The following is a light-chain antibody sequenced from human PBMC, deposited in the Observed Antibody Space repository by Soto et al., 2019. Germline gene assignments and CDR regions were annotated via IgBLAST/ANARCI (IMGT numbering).Light chain of an antibody. CDR3: SSYTSSSTGWV. CDR1: SRDVGGYNY. Sequence: QSALTQPASVSGSPGQSITISCTGTSRDVGGYNYVSWYQQHPGKAPKLMIYDVSNRPSGVSNRFSGSKSGNTASLTISGLQAEDEADYYCSSYTSSSTGWVFGGGTKLTVL. CDR2: DVS. J-gene: IGLJ3*02. V-gene: IGLV2-14*01.